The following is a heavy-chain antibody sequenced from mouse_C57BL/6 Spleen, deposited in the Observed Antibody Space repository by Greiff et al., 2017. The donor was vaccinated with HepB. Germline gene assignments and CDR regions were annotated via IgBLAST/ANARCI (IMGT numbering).Heavy chain of an antibody. D-gene: IGHD2-2*01. V-gene: IGHV1-55*01. CDR3: ARSLYGYDGAYAMDY. CDR1: GYTFPSYW. J-gene: IGHJ4*01. CDR2: IYPGSGST. Sequence: QVQLQQPGAELVKPGASVKMSCKASGYTFPSYWITWVKQRPGQGLEWIGDIYPGSGSTNYNEKFKSKATLTVDTSSSTAYMQLSSLTSEDSAVYYCARSLYGYDGAYAMDYWGQGTSVTVSS.